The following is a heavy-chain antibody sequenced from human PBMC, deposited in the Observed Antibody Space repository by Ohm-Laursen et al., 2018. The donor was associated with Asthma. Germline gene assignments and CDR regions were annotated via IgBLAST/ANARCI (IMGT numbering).Heavy chain of an antibody. D-gene: IGHD1-26*01. CDR3: ARPTREPRH. Sequence: SLRLSCTASGFKFSDYYMSWIRQAPGKGLEYVSHISSDSIHTEYADSVKGRFTISRDNAKNSLYLQMNSLRVDDTAVYYCARPTREPRHWGQGTPVTVSS. V-gene: IGHV3-11*06. CDR1: GFKFSDYY. CDR2: ISSDSIHT. J-gene: IGHJ4*02.